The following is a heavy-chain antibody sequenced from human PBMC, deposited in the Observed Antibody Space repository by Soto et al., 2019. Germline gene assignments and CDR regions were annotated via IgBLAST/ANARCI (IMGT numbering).Heavy chain of an antibody. Sequence: QVQLQESGPGLVKPSETLSLTCTVSGGSINNYYWNWIRQPPGKGLEWIGYIYNSGSTNYSPSLKSRVTISVDTPKNQFSPKPSSVTAADTAVYYCASATYYADWYFDLWGRGTLVTVSS. CDR2: IYNSGST. CDR3: ASATYYADWYFDL. CDR1: GGSINNYY. V-gene: IGHV4-59*01. J-gene: IGHJ2*01. D-gene: IGHD3-3*01.